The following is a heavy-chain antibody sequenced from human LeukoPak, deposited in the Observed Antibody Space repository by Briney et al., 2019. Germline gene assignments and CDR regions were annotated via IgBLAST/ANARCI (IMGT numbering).Heavy chain of an antibody. CDR2: ISNDGNKK. D-gene: IGHD4-11*01. CDR3: TSLYT. Sequence: GGSLRLSRAASGFTFSSYGMHWVRQAPGKGLEWVAAISNDGNKKYYADSVKGRFSISRDNSKNTLYVQMHSLRPEDTAVYYCTSLYTWGQGTMVIVSS. V-gene: IGHV3-30*03. J-gene: IGHJ3*01. CDR1: GFTFSSYG.